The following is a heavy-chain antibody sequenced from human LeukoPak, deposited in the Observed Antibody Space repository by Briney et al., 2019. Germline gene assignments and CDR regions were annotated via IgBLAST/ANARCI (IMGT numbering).Heavy chain of an antibody. D-gene: IGHD5-18*01. CDR2: IYSGGST. CDR1: GFTVSSNY. CDR3: ARDRRAGIQRYYMDV. V-gene: IGHV3-53*01. Sequence: GGSLRLSCAASGFTVSSNYMSWVRQAPGKGLEWVSVIYSGGSTYYADSVKGRFTISRDNSKSTLYLQMNSLRAEDTAVYYCARDRRAGIQRYYMDVWGKGTTVTVSS. J-gene: IGHJ6*03.